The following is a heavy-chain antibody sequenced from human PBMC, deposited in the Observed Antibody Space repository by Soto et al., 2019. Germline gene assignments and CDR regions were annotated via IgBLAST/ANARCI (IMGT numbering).Heavy chain of an antibody. Sequence: SETLSLTCAVSGGSISSGGYSWSWIRQPPGKGLEWIGYTYHSGSTYYNPSLKSRVTISVDRSKNQFSLKLSSVTAADTAVYYCARAHYGDYGYGMDVWGQGTTVTVS. CDR3: ARAHYGDYGYGMDV. CDR2: TYHSGST. V-gene: IGHV4-30-2*01. J-gene: IGHJ6*02. CDR1: GGSISSGGYS. D-gene: IGHD4-17*01.